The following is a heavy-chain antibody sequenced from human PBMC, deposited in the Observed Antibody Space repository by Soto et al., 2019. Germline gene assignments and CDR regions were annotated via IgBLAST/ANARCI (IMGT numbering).Heavy chain of an antibody. V-gene: IGHV3-23*01. CDR1: GFTFSSYA. D-gene: IGHD2-2*02. CDR3: AEVGGTSHPPIPVDY. J-gene: IGHJ4*02. CDR2: ISGSGGSTYYAHTST. Sequence: EVQLLESGGGLVQPGGSLRLSCAASGFTFSSYAMNWLRQAPGKGLEWVSTISGSGGSTYYAHTSTYYADSVKGRFTISRDNSKNTLYLQMNSLGAEDTAVYYCAEVGGTSHPPIPVDYWGQGTLVTVSS.